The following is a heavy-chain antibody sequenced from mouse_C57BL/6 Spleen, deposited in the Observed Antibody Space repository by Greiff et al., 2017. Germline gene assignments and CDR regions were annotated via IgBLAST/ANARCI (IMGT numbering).Heavy chain of an antibody. CDR2: FYPGSGSI. CDR1: GYTFTEYT. Sequence: QVQLLQSGAELVKPGASVKLSCKASGYTFTEYTIHWVKQRSGQGLEWIGWFYPGSGSIKYNEKFKDKATLTADKSSSTVYMELSRLTSEDSAVYFCARHEVGTHRGRNYAMDYWGQGTSVTVSS. CDR3: ARHEVGTHRGRNYAMDY. V-gene: IGHV1-62-2*01. D-gene: IGHD3-1*01. J-gene: IGHJ4*01.